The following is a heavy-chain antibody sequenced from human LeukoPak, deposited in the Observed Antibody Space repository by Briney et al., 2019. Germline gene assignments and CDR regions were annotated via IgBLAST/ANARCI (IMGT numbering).Heavy chain of an antibody. V-gene: IGHV1-8*01. CDR1: GYTFTSYE. CDR2: MNPNSGNT. Sequence: ASVKVSCMAPGYTFTSYEINGVRQATGQGLEWMGWMNPNSGNTGYAQKFKGRVTMTRNTSISTAYMEMSSLRSEDTAVYYCARGRGRVTMIRPPFDPWGQGTLVTVSS. J-gene: IGHJ5*02. CDR3: ARGRGRVTMIRPPFDP. D-gene: IGHD3-10*01.